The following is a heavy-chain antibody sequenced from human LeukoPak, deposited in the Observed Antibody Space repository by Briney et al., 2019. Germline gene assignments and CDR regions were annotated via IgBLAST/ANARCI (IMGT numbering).Heavy chain of an antibody. CDR2: IIPIFGTA. J-gene: IGHJ4*02. CDR3: ATDRRGILTGYYRHYFDY. D-gene: IGHD3-9*01. Sequence: SVKVSCKASGGTFSSYAISWVRQAPGQGLEWMGGIIPIFGTAIYAQKFQGRVTMTEDTSTDTAYMELSSLRSEDTAVYYCATDRRGILTGYYRHYFDYWGQGTLVTVSS. CDR1: GGTFSSYA. V-gene: IGHV1-69*06.